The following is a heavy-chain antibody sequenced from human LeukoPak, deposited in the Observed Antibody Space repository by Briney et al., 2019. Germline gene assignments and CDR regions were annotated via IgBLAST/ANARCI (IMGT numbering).Heavy chain of an antibody. CDR3: AGDGGSSYEIDY. V-gene: IGHV3-48*01. CDR1: GFTFSSYS. D-gene: IGHD5-18*01. CDR2: ISKNLATV. J-gene: IGHJ4*02. Sequence: GGSLRLSCAASGFTFSSYSFNWVRQAPGKGLEWVSYISKNLATVYYADSVKDRFTISRDNAKNSLYLQMNSLRPEDTAVYYCAGDGGSSYEIDYWGQGTVVTVSS.